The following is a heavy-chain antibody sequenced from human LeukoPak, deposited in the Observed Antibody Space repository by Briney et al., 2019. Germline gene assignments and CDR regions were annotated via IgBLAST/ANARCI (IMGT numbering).Heavy chain of an antibody. V-gene: IGHV1-18*01. D-gene: IGHD3-22*01. J-gene: IGHJ4*02. Sequence: GASVKVSCKASGYTFTSYGINWVRQAPGQGLEWMGWISGYNGNTNYAQKVQGRVTMTTDTSTSTAYMELNRLRSDDTAVYYCARASYYYDSSGYPGYYFDYWGQGTLVTVSS. CDR2: ISGYNGNT. CDR1: GYTFTSYG. CDR3: ARASYYYDSSGYPGYYFDY.